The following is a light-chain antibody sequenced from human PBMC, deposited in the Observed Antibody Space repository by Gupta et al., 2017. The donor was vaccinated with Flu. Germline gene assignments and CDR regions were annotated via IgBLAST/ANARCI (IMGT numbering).Light chain of an antibody. CDR3: QSADTSGTEL. V-gene: IGLV3-25*02. J-gene: IGLJ1*01. CDR2: KDT. Sequence: SYELTQPPSVSVSPGQTARITCSGDVLSRHYSYWYQQKPAQAPVLVMLKDTERPSEIPERVSGSSSGKTVTLNISGVQAEDEADEYCQSADTSGTELFGPGTTVTVL. CDR1: VLSRHY.